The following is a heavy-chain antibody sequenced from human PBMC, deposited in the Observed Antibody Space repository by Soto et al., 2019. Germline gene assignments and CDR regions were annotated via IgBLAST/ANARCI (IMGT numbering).Heavy chain of an antibody. Sequence: PGESLKISCKGSGYSFSSHWIGWVRQMPGKGLEWMGIIYPGDSNIRYSPSFEGQIDMSADRFINTAYLRLSSLKASDTATYYCARHLDEYSSASGFDYWGQGTLVTVSS. D-gene: IGHD6-6*01. CDR2: IYPGDSNI. CDR3: ARHLDEYSSASGFDY. J-gene: IGHJ4*02. CDR1: GYSFSSHW. V-gene: IGHV5-51*01.